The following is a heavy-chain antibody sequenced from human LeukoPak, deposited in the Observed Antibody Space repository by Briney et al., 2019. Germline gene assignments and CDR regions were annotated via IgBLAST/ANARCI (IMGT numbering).Heavy chain of an antibody. V-gene: IGHV4-39*07. D-gene: IGHD5-18*01. CDR1: GGSISSSSYY. CDR2: IYYSGST. Sequence: SETLSLTCTVSGGSISSSSYYWGWIRQPPGKGLEWIGSIYYSGSTNYNPSLKSRVTISVDTSKNQFSLKLSSVTAADTAVYYCARLTAYYYMDVWGKGTTVTVSS. CDR3: ARLTAYYYMDV. J-gene: IGHJ6*03.